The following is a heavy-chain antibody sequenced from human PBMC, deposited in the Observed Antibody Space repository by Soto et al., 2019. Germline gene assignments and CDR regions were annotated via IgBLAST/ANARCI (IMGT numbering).Heavy chain of an antibody. D-gene: IGHD3-22*01. CDR1: GGSVSSGNYY. CDR2: FYYTGSI. J-gene: IGHJ4*02. Sequence: QVQLQESGPGLVKPSETLSLTCTVSGGSVSSGNYYWSWIRQPPGKGLEWIGYFYYTGSINYNPSLKSRVTVFIDASKNQFSLTLYSVTAADTAVYYCARSMFYSDGTNYSAFEYWGQGTLVTASS. V-gene: IGHV4-61*01. CDR3: ARSMFYSDGTNYSAFEY.